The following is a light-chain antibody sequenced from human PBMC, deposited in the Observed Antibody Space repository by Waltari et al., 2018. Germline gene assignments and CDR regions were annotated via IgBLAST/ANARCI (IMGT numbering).Light chain of an antibody. Sequence: IQMTQSPSSLSASVGDRVTITCRASHGISLDLARFQQRRGKAPRSLLYAASNLQSGVPXXXXGSGSGTXXXXXXSSLQPXXXXTXXCXXXNSXPXTFXXGT. V-gene: IGKV1-16*01. CDR3: XXXNSXPXT. CDR1: HGISLD. J-gene: IGKJ2*01. CDR2: AAS.